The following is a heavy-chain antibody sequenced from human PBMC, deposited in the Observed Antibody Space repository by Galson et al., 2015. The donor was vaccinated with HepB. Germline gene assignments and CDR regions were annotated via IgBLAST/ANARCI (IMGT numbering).Heavy chain of an antibody. J-gene: IGHJ4*02. CDR1: GYSFTSYW. Sequence: QSGAEVKKPGESLRISCKGSGYSFTSYWISWVRQMPGKGLEWMGRIDPSDSYTNYSPSFQGHVTISADKSISTAYLQWSSLKASDTAMYYCARTRGSYYYDSSGYPDDYWGQGTLVTVSS. CDR3: ARTRGSYYYDSSGYPDDY. D-gene: IGHD3-22*01. V-gene: IGHV5-10-1*01. CDR2: IDPSDSYT.